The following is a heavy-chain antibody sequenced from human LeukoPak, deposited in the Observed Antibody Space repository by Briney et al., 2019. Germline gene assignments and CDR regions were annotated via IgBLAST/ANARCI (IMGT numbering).Heavy chain of an antibody. CDR3: TRGDYDSVWGSYRRYYFDY. CDR2: SSAYNGNT. D-gene: IGHD3-16*02. Sequence: ASVKVSCKASGYTFTSYGISWVRQAPGQGLEWGGWSSAYNGNTNYAQMRQGRVTMTTDTSTSTAYMELRSLRYDDTAVYYCTRGDYDSVWGSYRRYYFDYWGQGTLVTVSS. V-gene: IGHV1-18*01. CDR1: GYTFTSYG. J-gene: IGHJ4*02.